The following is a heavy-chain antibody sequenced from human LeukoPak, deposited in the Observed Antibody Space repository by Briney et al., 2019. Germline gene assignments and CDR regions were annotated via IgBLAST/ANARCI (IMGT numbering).Heavy chain of an antibody. Sequence: PGGSLRLSCAASGFTFSRYWMSWVRQAPGKGLEWVASINQDESAKFYMDSVKGRFTISRDNAKNSLYLQMNSLRAEDTAVYYCAELGITMIGGVWGKGTTVTISS. CDR3: AELGITMIGGV. V-gene: IGHV3-7*01. D-gene: IGHD3-10*02. J-gene: IGHJ6*04. CDR1: GFTFSRYW. CDR2: INQDESAK.